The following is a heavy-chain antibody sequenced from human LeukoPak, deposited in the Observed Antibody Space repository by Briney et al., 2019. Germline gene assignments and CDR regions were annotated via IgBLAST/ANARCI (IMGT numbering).Heavy chain of an antibody. V-gene: IGHV4-61*02. CDR3: ARGDWRSALALDF. D-gene: IGHD2-15*01. CDR2: IYTSGHT. Sequence: SETLSLACNVSGGSISSGSYYWSWIREPAGKRLEWIGRIYTSGHTNYNASLKSRVTISVDTSKNQFSLKLSSVTAADTAVYYCARGDWRSALALDFWGQGTLVTVSS. J-gene: IGHJ4*02. CDR1: GGSISSGSYY.